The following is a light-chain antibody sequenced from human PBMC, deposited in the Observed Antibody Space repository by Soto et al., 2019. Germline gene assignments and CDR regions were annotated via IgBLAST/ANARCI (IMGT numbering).Light chain of an antibody. CDR3: QQSGTT. J-gene: IGKJ1*01. CDR1: QSLGSKY. CDR2: GTS. V-gene: IGKV3-20*01. Sequence: EIVLTQSPGTLSLSPGERATLSCRASQSLGSKYLAWYQQKPGQAPRLLIHGTSSRATGIPDRFSGRGSGTDFTRTISRLEPEDFAVYYCQQSGTTFGQGTKVEI.